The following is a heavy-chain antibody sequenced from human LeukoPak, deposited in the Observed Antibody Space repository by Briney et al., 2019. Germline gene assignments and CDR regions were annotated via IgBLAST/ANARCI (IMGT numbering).Heavy chain of an antibody. J-gene: IGHJ2*01. CDR2: ISSRSRDI. V-gene: IGHV3-48*02. Sequence: GGSLRLSCAASGFTFSTYSMNWVRQAPGKGLEWVSYISSRSRDIYYADSVKGRLTISRDNGKNSLYLQMNSLRDEDTAVYYCARLETHWNYWYFDLWGRGTLVTV. CDR1: GFTFSTYS. D-gene: IGHD1-1*01. CDR3: ARLETHWNYWYFDL.